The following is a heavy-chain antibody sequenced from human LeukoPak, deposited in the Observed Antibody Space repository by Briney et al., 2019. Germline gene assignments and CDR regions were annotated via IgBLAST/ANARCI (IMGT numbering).Heavy chain of an antibody. CDR1: GFSFSSYG. CDR2: IYYSGST. V-gene: IGHV4-39*07. J-gene: IGHJ4*02. CDR3: ARRPDYSSGWYYFDY. D-gene: IGHD6-19*01. Sequence: PGGSLRLSCAASGFSFSSYGMTWVRQPPGKGLEWIGSIYYSGSTYYNPSLKSRVTISVDTSKNQFSLKLSSVTAADTAVYYCARRPDYSSGWYYFDYWGQGTLVTVSS.